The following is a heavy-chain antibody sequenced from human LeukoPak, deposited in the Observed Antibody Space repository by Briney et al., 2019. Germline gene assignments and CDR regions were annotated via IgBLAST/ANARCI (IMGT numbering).Heavy chain of an antibody. J-gene: IGHJ3*02. CDR3: ARGYDSSYDAFDI. V-gene: IGHV4-59*01. CDR2: IYYSGST. D-gene: IGHD3-22*01. Sequence: PSETLSLTCTVSGGSISNYYWSWIRQPPGKGLEWIGYIYYSGSTNYNPSLKRRVTISVDTSKNQFSLKLNSVTAADTAVYYCARGYDSSYDAFDIWGQGTMVTVSS. CDR1: GGSISNYY.